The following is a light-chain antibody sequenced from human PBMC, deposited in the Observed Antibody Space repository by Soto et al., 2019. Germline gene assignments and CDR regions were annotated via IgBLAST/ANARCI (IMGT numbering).Light chain of an antibody. CDR1: QMTNDY. CDR3: QRSYSGRT. Sequence: DIQMTQSPSSLSASVGDRVTITCRASQMTNDYLNWYQQKPGKAPKLLIYAASSLQSGVPSRFSGSGSGTDFTLTISSLQPEDFATYYCQRSYSGRTFGQGTKVEIK. CDR2: AAS. J-gene: IGKJ1*01. V-gene: IGKV1-39*01.